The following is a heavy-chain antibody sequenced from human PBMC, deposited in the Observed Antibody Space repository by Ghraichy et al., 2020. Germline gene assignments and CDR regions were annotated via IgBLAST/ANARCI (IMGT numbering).Heavy chain of an antibody. D-gene: IGHD6-13*01. CDR3: ARLAAAGRPFVDY. CDR2: IYYSGST. V-gene: IGHV4-31*03. J-gene: IGHJ4*02. CDR1: GGSISSGGYY. Sequence: SETLSLTCTVSGGSISSGGYYWSWIRQHPGKGLEWIGYIYYSGSTYYNPSLKSRVTISVDTSKNQFSLKLSSVTAADTAVYYCARLAAAGRPFVDYWGQGTLVTVSS.